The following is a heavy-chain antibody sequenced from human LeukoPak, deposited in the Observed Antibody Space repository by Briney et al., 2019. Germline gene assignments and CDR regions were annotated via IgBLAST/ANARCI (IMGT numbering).Heavy chain of an antibody. CDR2: ISASGSFI. CDR1: GFTFSNYD. Sequence: GGSLRLSCAATGFTFSNYDVNWVRQAPGKGLEWVSAISASGSFIYYADSVKGRFTISRDNSKNTLYLQMNSLRTGDTAVYYCAKESGYSRGWDNFDFWGQGTLVTVSS. J-gene: IGHJ4*02. CDR3: AKESGYSRGWDNFDF. D-gene: IGHD6-19*01. V-gene: IGHV3-23*01.